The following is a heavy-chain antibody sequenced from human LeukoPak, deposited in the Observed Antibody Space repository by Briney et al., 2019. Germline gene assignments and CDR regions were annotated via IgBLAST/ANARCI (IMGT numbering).Heavy chain of an antibody. CDR2: IRYDGSNK. D-gene: IGHD2-2*01. CDR3: AKVRSVYCSSTSCSYFDY. CDR1: GFTFSSYG. V-gene: IGHV3-30*02. Sequence: PGGSLRLSCAASGFTFSSYGMHWVRQAPGKGLEWVAFIRYDGSNKYYADSVKGRFTISRDNSKNTLYLQMNSLRAEDTAVYYCAKVRSVYCSSTSCSYFDYWGQGTLDTVSS. J-gene: IGHJ4*02.